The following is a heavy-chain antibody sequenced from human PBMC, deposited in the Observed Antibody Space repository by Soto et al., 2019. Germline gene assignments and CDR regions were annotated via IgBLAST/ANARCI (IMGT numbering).Heavy chain of an antibody. V-gene: IGHV4-4*02. CDR2: IYHSGST. Sequence: SETLSLTCAVSGGSISSSNWWSWVRQPPGKGLEWIGEIYHSGSTNYNPSLKSRVTISVDKSKNHFSLQLSSVTAADTAVYYCSRVACRRAYSSSGHIPTSWGQGTRSTSPQ. CDR1: GGSISSSNW. D-gene: IGHD6-13*01. J-gene: IGHJ5*02. CDR3: SRVACRRAYSSSGHIPTS.